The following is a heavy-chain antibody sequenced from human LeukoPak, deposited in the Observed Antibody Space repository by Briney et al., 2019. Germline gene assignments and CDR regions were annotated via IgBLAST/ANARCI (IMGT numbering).Heavy chain of an antibody. CDR2: ISYDGSNK. V-gene: IGHV3-30*18. CDR1: GFTFSSYG. D-gene: IGHD4-23*01. J-gene: IGHJ4*02. CDR3: AKALTTVAHFDY. Sequence: GGSLRLSCAASGFTFSSYGMHWVRQAPGKGLEWVAVISYDGSNKYYADSVKGRFTISGDNSKNTLYLQMNSLRAEDTALYYCAKALTTVAHFDYWGQGTLVTVSS.